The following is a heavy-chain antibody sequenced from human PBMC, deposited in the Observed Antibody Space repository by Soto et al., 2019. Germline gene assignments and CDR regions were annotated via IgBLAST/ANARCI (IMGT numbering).Heavy chain of an antibody. CDR2: IYYSGST. V-gene: IGHV4-39*01. CDR1: GGSISSSSYY. J-gene: IGHJ6*04. Sequence: QLQLQESGPGLVKPSETLSLTCTVSGGSISSSSYYWGWIRQPPGKGLEWIGSIYYSGSTYYNPSLKSRVTISVDTSKNQFSLKLSSVTAADTAVYYCARHVSGYALDVWGKGTMVTVSS. CDR3: ARHVSGYALDV.